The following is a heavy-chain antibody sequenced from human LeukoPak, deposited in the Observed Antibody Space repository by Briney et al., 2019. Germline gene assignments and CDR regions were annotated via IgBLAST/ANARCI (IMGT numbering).Heavy chain of an antibody. CDR2: IYPNGGST. CDR3: TKDVVPDSGWDLDY. D-gene: IGHD6-19*01. CDR1: GFTFSTYS. V-gene: IGHV3-23*01. Sequence: GESLRLSCAASGFTFSTYSMTWVRQGPGKGLEWVSSIYPNGGSTFYADSVKGRFTISRDNSKNTLYLQMSSLRTGDTAIYYCTKDVVPDSGWDLDYWGQGTLVTVSS. J-gene: IGHJ4*02.